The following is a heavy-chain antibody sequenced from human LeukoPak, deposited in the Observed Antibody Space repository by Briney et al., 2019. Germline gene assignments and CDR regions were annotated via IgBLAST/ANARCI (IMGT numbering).Heavy chain of an antibody. D-gene: IGHD5-18*01. CDR2: IYSGGST. CDR3: ARDLGYNYGYVGAFDI. J-gene: IGHJ3*02. CDR1: GFSVSSNY. Sequence: GGSLTLSCAASGFSVSSNYMSWVRQAPGKGLEWVSVIYSGGSTYYADSVKGRFTISRDNSKNTLYLQMNTLRAEDTAVYYCARDLGYNYGYVGAFDIWGQGTLVTVSS. V-gene: IGHV3-66*01.